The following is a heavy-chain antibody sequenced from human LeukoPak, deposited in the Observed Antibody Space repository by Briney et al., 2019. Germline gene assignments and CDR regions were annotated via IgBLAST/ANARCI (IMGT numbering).Heavy chain of an antibody. J-gene: IGHJ4*02. V-gene: IGHV3-74*01. Sequence: GGSLRLSCAASGFTFSSYWMHWVRQAPGKGLVWVSRINSDGSSTSYADSVKGRFTISRDDSKSIAYLQMNSLKTEDTAVYYCTRDLGLTMVRGVIIGNFDYWGQGTLVTVSS. CDR3: TRDLGLTMVRGVIIGNFDY. CDR2: INSDGSST. CDR1: GFTFSSYW. D-gene: IGHD3-10*01.